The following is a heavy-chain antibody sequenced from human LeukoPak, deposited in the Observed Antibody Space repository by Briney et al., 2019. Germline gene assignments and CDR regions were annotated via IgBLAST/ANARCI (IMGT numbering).Heavy chain of an antibody. Sequence: PGGSLRLSCAASGLTFDDYAMHWVRQAPGKGLEWVSGISWNSDNIGYADSVKGRLTISRDNAKNSLYLQMNSLRAEDTALYYCAKPYYDFWSGYLQWGQGTLVTVSS. CDR2: ISWNSDNI. CDR3: AKPYYDFWSGYLQ. D-gene: IGHD3-3*01. CDR1: GLTFDDYA. V-gene: IGHV3-9*01. J-gene: IGHJ4*02.